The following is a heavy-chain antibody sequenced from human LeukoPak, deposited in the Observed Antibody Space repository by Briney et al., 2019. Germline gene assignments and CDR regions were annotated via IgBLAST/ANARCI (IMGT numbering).Heavy chain of an antibody. CDR2: ISGSGGST. V-gene: IGHV3-23*01. J-gene: IGHJ4*02. Sequence: GGSLRLSCAASGFTFSSYAMSWVRQAPGKGLEWVSAISGSGGSTYYADSVKGRFTISRDNSKNTLYLQMNSLRAEDTAVYYCANGRVPTYYYDSSGYEMDYWGQGTLVTVSS. CDR1: GFTFSSYA. D-gene: IGHD3-22*01. CDR3: ANGRVPTYYYDSSGYEMDY.